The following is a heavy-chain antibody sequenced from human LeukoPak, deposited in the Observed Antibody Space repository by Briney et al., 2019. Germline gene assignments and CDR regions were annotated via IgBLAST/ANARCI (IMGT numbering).Heavy chain of an antibody. J-gene: IGHJ2*01. D-gene: IGHD3-22*01. CDR3: ARAPFEGGMIVVRAYWYFDL. CDR1: GFTFSSYA. CDR2: ISGSGGST. V-gene: IGHV3-23*01. Sequence: GGSLRLSCAASGFTFSSYAMSWVRQAPGKGLEWVSAISGSGGSTYYADSVKGRFTISRDNSKNTLYLQMNSLRAEDTAVYYCARAPFEGGMIVVRAYWYFDLWGRGTLVTVSS.